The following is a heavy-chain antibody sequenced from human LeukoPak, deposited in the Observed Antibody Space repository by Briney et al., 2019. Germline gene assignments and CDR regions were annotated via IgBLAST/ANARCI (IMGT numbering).Heavy chain of an antibody. CDR2: ISWNSGNI. Sequence: GGSLRLSCAASGFTFDDFAMHWVRQAPGKGLEWVSGISWNSGNIGYADSVKGRYTISRDNAKNSLYLQMNSLRAEDTAVYYCARDFSNEWELGGYFDYWGQGTLVTVSS. CDR1: GFTFDDFA. CDR3: ARDFSNEWELGGYFDY. D-gene: IGHD1-26*01. V-gene: IGHV3-9*01. J-gene: IGHJ4*02.